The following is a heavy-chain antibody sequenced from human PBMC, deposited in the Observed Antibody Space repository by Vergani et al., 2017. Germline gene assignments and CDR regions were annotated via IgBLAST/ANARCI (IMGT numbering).Heavy chain of an antibody. CDR2: IYYSGST. J-gene: IGHJ5*02. Sequence: QLQLQESGPGLVKPSETLSLTCTVSGGSISSSSYYWGWIRQPPGKGLEWIGSIYYSGSTYYNPSLKSRVTISVDTSKNQVSLKLSSVTAADTAVYYCARVWVTMIVGTLSGYNWFDPWGQGTLVTVSS. D-gene: IGHD3-22*01. CDR1: GGSISSSSYY. CDR3: ARVWVTMIVGTLSGYNWFDP. V-gene: IGHV4-39*07.